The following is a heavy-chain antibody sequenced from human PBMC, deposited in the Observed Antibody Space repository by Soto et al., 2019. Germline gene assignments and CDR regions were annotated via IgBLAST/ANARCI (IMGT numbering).Heavy chain of an antibody. J-gene: IGHJ4*02. Sequence: QLQLQESGSGLVKPSQTLSLTCAVSGGSISSGGYSWSWIRQPPGKGLEWIGYIYHSGSTSYNPYLKSRVARSVSRSKNQFSPKPGSVPAGGTAGAYCARGQVVSSQRRGQGTLVTVSS. CDR1: GGSISSGGYS. D-gene: IGHD6-13*01. CDR2: IYHSGST. V-gene: IGHV4-30-2*01. CDR3: ARGQVVSSQR.